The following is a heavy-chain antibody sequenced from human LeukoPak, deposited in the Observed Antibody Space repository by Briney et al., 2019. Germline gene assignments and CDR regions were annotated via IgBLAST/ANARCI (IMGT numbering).Heavy chain of an antibody. D-gene: IGHD3-9*01. CDR1: GFTVSSNF. CDR2: IYSGGST. V-gene: IGHV3-66*01. Sequence: PGGSLRLPCAASGFTVSSNFMSWVPQARGKGLEWVSVIYSGGSTYYADSVKGRFTISRDNSKNTLYLQMNSLRVEDTAVYYCALGLVTDYWGQGTLVTVSS. CDR3: ALGLVTDY. J-gene: IGHJ4*02.